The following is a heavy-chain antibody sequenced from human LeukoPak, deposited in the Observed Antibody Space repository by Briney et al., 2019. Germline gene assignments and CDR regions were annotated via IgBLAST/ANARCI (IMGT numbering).Heavy chain of an antibody. D-gene: IGHD2-2*03. CDR1: GGSISLSYYY. CDR3: ARDWLDLNWFDP. Sequence: SETLSLTCSVSGGSISLSYYYWGWIRQPPGKALEWIGSVYYSGSTYYNPSLKSRVTISVDTSKNQFSLKLSSVTAADTAVYYCARDWLDLNWFDPWGQGTLVTVSS. J-gene: IGHJ5*02. V-gene: IGHV4-39*07. CDR2: VYYSGST.